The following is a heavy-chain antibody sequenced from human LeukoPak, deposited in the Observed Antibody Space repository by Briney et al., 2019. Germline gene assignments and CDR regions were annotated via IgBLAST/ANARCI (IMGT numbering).Heavy chain of an antibody. D-gene: IGHD6-19*01. J-gene: IGHJ4*02. Sequence: ASVKLSCKASGYTFTGYYMHWVRQAPGQGLEWMGWINPNSGGTKTAQTFQGRVTMTRDTSISTAYMELSRLRSDDTAVYFCARSVVAGSGNFDYWGQGTLVTVSS. CDR1: GYTFTGYY. CDR2: INPNSGGT. V-gene: IGHV1-2*02. CDR3: ARSVVAGSGNFDY.